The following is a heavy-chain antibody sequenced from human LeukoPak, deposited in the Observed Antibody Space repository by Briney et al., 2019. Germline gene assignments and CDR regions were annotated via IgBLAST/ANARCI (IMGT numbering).Heavy chain of an antibody. D-gene: IGHD2-2*01. CDR1: GFTVSSNY. Sequence: GGSLRLSCAASGFTVSSNYMSWVRQAPGKGLEWVSVIYSGGSTYYADSVKGRFTISRDNSKNTLYLQMNSLRAEDTAAYYCARESGSRSYYYYMDVWGKGTTVTVSS. CDR2: IYSGGST. V-gene: IGHV3-66*01. CDR3: ARESGSRSYYYYMDV. J-gene: IGHJ6*03.